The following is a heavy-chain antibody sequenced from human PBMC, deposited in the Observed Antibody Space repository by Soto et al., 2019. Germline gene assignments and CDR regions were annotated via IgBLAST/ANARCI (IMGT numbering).Heavy chain of an antibody. CDR3: AHSLTSAGTVDY. CDR2: IYWDDAE. V-gene: IGHV2-5*02. D-gene: IGHD6-13*01. Sequence: QITLKESGPTLVKPTQTLTLTCTFSGFSLSTSGVGVGWIRQPPGEALEWLALIYWDDAERYSPSLKSRLTITTDTSKNQVFLTMTNMDPVDTATYYCAHSLTSAGTVDYWGQGTLVTVSS. J-gene: IGHJ4*01. CDR1: GFSLSTSGVG.